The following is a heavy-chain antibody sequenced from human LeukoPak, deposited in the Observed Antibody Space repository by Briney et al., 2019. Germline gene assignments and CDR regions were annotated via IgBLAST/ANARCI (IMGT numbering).Heavy chain of an antibody. CDR2: IYTSGST. CDR1: GGSMSSSY. Sequence: SETLSLTCTVSGGSMSSSYWSWIRQSAGKGLEWVGRIYTSGSTNYNPSLKSRVTISVDTSKNQFSLKLSSVTAADTAVYYCARGSYFSGYYWGQGTLVTVSS. CDR3: ARGSYFSGYY. J-gene: IGHJ4*02. V-gene: IGHV4-4*07. D-gene: IGHD3-22*01.